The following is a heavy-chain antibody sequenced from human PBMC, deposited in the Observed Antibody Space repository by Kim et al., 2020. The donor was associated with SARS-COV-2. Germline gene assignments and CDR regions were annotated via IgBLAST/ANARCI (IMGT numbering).Heavy chain of an antibody. CDR3: ARGIAVAGRHYYYYYGMDV. D-gene: IGHD6-19*01. Sequence: ASVKVSCKASGYTFTSYDINWVRQATGQGLEWMGWMNPNSGNTGYAQKFQGRVTMTRNTSISTAYMELSSLRSEDTAVYYCARGIAVAGRHYYYYYGMDVWGQGTTVTVSS. J-gene: IGHJ6*02. CDR1: GYTFTSYD. V-gene: IGHV1-8*01. CDR2: MNPNSGNT.